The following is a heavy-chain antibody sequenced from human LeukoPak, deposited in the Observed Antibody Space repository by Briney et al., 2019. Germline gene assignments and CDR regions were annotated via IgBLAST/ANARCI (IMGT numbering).Heavy chain of an antibody. CDR2: IWYDGSNK. CDR3: ARDNYGMDV. V-gene: IGHV3-33*01. CDR1: GFTFNNYG. J-gene: IGHJ6*02. Sequence: PGGSLRLSCAASGFTFNNYGFHWVRQAPGKGLEWVAVIWYDGSNKYYADSVRGRFTISRDNSKNTLYLQMNSLRAEDTAVYYCARDNYGMDVWGQGTTVTVSS.